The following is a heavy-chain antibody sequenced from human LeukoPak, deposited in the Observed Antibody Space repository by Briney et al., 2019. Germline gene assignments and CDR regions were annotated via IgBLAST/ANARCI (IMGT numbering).Heavy chain of an antibody. V-gene: IGHV1-3*01. Sequence: ASVKVSCKASGYTFTSYAMHWVRQAPGQRLEWMGWINAGNGNTKYSQKFQGRVTITRDTSASTAYMELSSLRSEDTAVYYCARDPYSSGWYAAFDYWGQGTLVTVSS. CDR3: ARDPYSSGWYAAFDY. CDR1: GYTFTSYA. D-gene: IGHD6-19*01. CDR2: INAGNGNT. J-gene: IGHJ4*02.